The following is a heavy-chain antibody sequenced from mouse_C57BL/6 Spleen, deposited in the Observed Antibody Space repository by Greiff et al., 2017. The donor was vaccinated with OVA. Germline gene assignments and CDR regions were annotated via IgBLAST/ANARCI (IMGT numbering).Heavy chain of an antibody. J-gene: IGHJ1*03. CDR3: ARYGGSSRYFDV. V-gene: IGHV1-50*01. D-gene: IGHD1-1*01. CDR1: GYTFTSYW. CDR2: IDPSDRYT. Sequence: VQLQQPGAELVKPGASVKMSCKASGYTFTSYWMQWVKQRPGQGLEWIGEIDPSDRYTNYNQKFKGKATLTVDTSSSTAYMQLSSLTSEDSAVYYCARYGGSSRYFDVWGTGTTVTVSS.